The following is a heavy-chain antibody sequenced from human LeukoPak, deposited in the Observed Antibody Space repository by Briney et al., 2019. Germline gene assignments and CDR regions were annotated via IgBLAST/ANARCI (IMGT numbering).Heavy chain of an antibody. CDR3: ARARGFDI. D-gene: IGHD3-10*01. Sequence: GGSLRLSCAASGFTFSNLWMSWVRQAPGRGLEWVANIKQDGSEKYYGDSVKGRFTISRDNAENSLYLQMNSLRAGDTAVYYCARARGFDIWGQGTMVTVSS. CDR2: IKQDGSEK. V-gene: IGHV3-7*01. CDR1: GFTFSNLW. J-gene: IGHJ3*02.